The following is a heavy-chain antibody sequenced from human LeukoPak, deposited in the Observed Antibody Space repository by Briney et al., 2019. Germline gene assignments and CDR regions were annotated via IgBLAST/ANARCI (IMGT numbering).Heavy chain of an antibody. V-gene: IGHV4-59*01. D-gene: IGHD3-16*01. CDR3: ARSEEFGGYFDY. CDR1: GGSISSYY. CDR2: IYYSGST. Sequence: SETLSLTCTVSGGSISSYYWSWIRQPPGKGLEWIGYIYYSGSTNYNPSLKSRVTISVDTFKNQFSLKLSSVTAADTAVYYCARSEEFGGYFDYWGQGTLVTVSS. J-gene: IGHJ4*02.